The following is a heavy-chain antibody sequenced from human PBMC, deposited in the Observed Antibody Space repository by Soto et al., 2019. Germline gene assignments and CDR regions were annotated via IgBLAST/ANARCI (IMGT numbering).Heavy chain of an antibody. V-gene: IGHV5-51*01. J-gene: IGHJ4*02. Sequence: PGESLKISCEGAGYKLGSAWIGWVRRKPGKGLEWMGIIKPGTSDIRYSPSFRGQVTISADEAANTAFLQWSSLKTSETAIYYCARQISFVCDSWGQGTLVTVSS. D-gene: IGHD3-16*01. CDR1: GYKLGSAW. CDR3: ARQISFVCDS. CDR2: IKPGTSDI.